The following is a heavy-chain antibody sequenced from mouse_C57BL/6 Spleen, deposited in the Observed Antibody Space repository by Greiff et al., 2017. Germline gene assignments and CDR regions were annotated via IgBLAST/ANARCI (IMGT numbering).Heavy chain of an antibody. CDR2: IYPGDGAT. CDR1: GYAFSSYW. CDR3: ARWGYDYDVDY. V-gene: IGHV1-80*01. Sequence: QVQLKQSGAELVKPGASVKISCKASGYAFSSYWMNWVKQRPGKGLEWIGQIYPGDGATNYNGKFKGKATLTADKSSSTAYMQLSSLTSEDSAVYFCARWGYDYDVDYWGQGTTLTVSS. D-gene: IGHD2-4*01. J-gene: IGHJ2*01.